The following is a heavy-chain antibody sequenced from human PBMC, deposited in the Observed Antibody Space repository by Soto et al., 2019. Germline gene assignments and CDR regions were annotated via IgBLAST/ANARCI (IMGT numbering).Heavy chain of an antibody. CDR3: ARVDFWSGTNWFDP. CDR1: GGSISSYY. D-gene: IGHD3-3*01. V-gene: IGHV4-59*12. CDR2: IYHSGST. Sequence: SETLSLTCTVSGGSISSYYWSWIRQPPGKGLEWSGYIYHSGSTYYNPSLKSRVTISVDRSKNQFSLKLSSVTAADTAVYYCARVDFWSGTNWFDPWGQGTMVTVYS. J-gene: IGHJ5*02.